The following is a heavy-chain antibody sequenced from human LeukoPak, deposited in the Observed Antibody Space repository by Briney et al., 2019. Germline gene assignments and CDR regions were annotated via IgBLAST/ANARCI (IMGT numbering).Heavy chain of an antibody. CDR1: GGSFSGHY. V-gene: IGHV4-34*01. J-gene: IGHJ4*02. Sequence: SETLSLTCAVYGGSFSGHYWSWLRQPPGKGLEWIGEINHSGSTNYNPSLKSRVTISVDTSKNQFSLKLSSVTAADTAVYYCARLPFGDYGRSHFDYWGQGTLVTVSS. CDR2: INHSGST. D-gene: IGHD4-17*01. CDR3: ARLPFGDYGRSHFDY.